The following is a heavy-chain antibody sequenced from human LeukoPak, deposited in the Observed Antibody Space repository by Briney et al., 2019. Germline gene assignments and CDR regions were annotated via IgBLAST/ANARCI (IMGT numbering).Heavy chain of an antibody. CDR1: GGSFSGYY. CDR2: INHSGST. CDR3: ARGSIRHYYGSGSPLNWFDP. D-gene: IGHD3-10*01. Sequence: PSETLSLTCAVYGGSFSGYYWSWIRQPPGKGLEWIGEINHSGSTNYNPSLKSRVTISVDPSKNQFSLKLSSVTAADTAVYYCARGSIRHYYGSGSPLNWFDPWGQGTLVTVSS. J-gene: IGHJ5*02. V-gene: IGHV4-34*01.